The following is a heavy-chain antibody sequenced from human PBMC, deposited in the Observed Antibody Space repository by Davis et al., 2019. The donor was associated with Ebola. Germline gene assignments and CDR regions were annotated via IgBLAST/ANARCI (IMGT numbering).Heavy chain of an antibody. D-gene: IGHD6-13*01. V-gene: IGHV1-18*01. CDR3: ARSGIAAAGIWWWFDP. CDR1: GYTFVTYG. Sequence: ASVKVSCKASGYTFVTYGITWVRQAPGQGLEWMGWISAYNGNTNYAQKLQGRVTMTTDTSTSTAYMELRSLRSDDTAVYYCARSGIAAAGIWWWFDPWGQGTLVTVSS. CDR2: ISAYNGNT. J-gene: IGHJ5*02.